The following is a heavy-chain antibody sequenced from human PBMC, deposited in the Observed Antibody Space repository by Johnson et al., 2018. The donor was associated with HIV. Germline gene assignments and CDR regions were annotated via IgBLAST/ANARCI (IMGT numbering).Heavy chain of an antibody. CDR3: AKCLLRSGGNCYVVDAFDI. V-gene: IGHV3/OR16-9*01. D-gene: IGHD2-15*01. J-gene: IGHJ3*02. CDR1: GFTFSNHY. CDR2: SSGNSGYT. Sequence: VQLVESGGGLVQPGGSLRLSCAASGFTFSNHYTSWVRQAPGKGLEWVSYSSGNSGYTNYADSVKGRFTISRDNAKTSLYLQMNSLRAEDTAVYYCAKCLLRSGGNCYVVDAFDIWGQGTMVTVSS.